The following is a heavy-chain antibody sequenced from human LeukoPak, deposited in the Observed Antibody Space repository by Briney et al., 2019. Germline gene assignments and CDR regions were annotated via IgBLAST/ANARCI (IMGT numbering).Heavy chain of an antibody. V-gene: IGHV1-69*13. CDR3: ARGQLVRRYVGALDI. J-gene: IGHJ3*02. D-gene: IGHD6-6*01. Sequence: ASVEVSCKASGGTFSSYAISWVRQAPGQGLEWMGGIIPIFGTANYAQKFQGRVTITADESTSTAYMELSSLRSEDTAVYYCARGQLVRRYVGALDIWGQGTMVTVSS. CDR2: IIPIFGTA. CDR1: GGTFSSYA.